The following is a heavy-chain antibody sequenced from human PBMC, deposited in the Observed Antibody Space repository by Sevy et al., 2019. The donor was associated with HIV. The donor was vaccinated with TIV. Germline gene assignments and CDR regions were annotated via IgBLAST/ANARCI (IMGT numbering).Heavy chain of an antibody. CDR2: ISSNGGST. J-gene: IGHJ4*02. CDR1: GFTFSSYA. Sequence: GGSLRLSCSASGFTFSSYAMHWVRQAPGKGLEYVSAISSNGGSTYYADSVKGRFTISRDNSKNTLYLQMSSLRAEDTAVYYCVKEGDSSGWYGRGYFDYWGQGTLVTVSS. D-gene: IGHD6-19*01. V-gene: IGHV3-64D*06. CDR3: VKEGDSSGWYGRGYFDY.